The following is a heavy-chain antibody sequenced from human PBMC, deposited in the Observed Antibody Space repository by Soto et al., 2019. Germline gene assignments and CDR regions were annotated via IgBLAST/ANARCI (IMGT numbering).Heavy chain of an antibody. V-gene: IGHV3-53*02. CDR2: IYSGGST. CDR3: ARTHYSVGLGYYYYYGMDV. J-gene: IGHJ6*02. D-gene: IGHD4-4*01. Sequence: EVQLVETGGGLIQPGGSLRLSCAASGFTVSSNYMSWVRQAPGKGLEWVSVIYSGGSTYYADSVKGRFTISRDNSKNTLYLQMNSLRAEDTAVYYCARTHYSVGLGYYYYYGMDVWGQGTTVTVSS. CDR1: GFTVSSNY.